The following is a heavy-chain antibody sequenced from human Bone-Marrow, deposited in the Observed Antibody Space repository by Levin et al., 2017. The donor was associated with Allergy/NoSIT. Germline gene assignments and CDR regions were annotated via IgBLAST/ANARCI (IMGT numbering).Heavy chain of an antibody. J-gene: IGHJ3*02. CDR3: ARAPLSGRYGSGFDI. V-gene: IGHV1-24*01. D-gene: IGHD1-26*01. Sequence: ASVKVSCRLSGYTFNELSIHWVRQAPGKGLEWMGGFDPADGQMVYGQNFQGRVTFTTDTSASTAYMELSSLTSEDTAVYYCARAPLSGRYGSGFDIWGQGTMVTVSS. CDR2: FDPADGQM. CDR1: GYTFNELS.